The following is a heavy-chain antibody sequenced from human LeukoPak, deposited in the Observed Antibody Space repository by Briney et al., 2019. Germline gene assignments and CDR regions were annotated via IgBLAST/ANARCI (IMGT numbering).Heavy chain of an antibody. J-gene: IGHJ2*01. V-gene: IGHV3-33*01. Sequence: GGSLRLSCAASGFTFSSYGMHWVRQAPGKGLEWVAVIGYDGSNKYYVDSVRGRFTISRDNPEKTLYLQMNSLRAEDTAVYYCARGGSWLVYSNFGGFDFWGRGTLVTVSS. CDR3: ARGGSWLVYSNFGGFDF. CDR1: GFTFSSYG. D-gene: IGHD3-16*01. CDR2: IGYDGSNK.